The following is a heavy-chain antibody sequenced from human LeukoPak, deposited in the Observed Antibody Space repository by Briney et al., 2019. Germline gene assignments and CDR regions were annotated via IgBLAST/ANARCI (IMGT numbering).Heavy chain of an antibody. D-gene: IGHD3-10*01. CDR2: IRYDVSNK. CDR1: GFTFSSYG. V-gene: IGHV3-30*02. CDR3: AKRFTEETAVLLWFGDDYFDY. Sequence: GGSLRLSCAASGFTFSSYGMHWVRQAPGKGLEWVAFIRYDVSNKYYADSLKGRFTISRDNSKNTPYLQMNSLRAEDTAVYYCAKRFTEETAVLLWFGDDYFDYWGQGTLVTVSS. J-gene: IGHJ4*02.